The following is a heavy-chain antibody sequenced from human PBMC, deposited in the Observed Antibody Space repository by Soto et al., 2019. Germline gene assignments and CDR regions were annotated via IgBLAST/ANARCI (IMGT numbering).Heavy chain of an antibody. CDR2: SDPSDSYT. CDR3: ARSLFMVAPDNEPFDY. J-gene: IGHJ4*02. V-gene: IGHV5-10-1*01. Sequence: PGESLKISCRGSGYSFTSYWINWVRQMPGKGLEWMGGSDPSDSYTNYSPSFQGHVTISVDKSISTAYLQWSSLRADDTAMYFCARSLFMVAPDNEPFDYWGQGTLVTVSS. D-gene: IGHD5-12*01. CDR1: GYSFTSYW.